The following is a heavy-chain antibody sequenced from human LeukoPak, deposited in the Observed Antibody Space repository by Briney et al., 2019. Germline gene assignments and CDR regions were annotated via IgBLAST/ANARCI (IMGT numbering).Heavy chain of an antibody. CDR1: GFIFSSYA. CDR2: ISYDGSNK. J-gene: IGHJ4*02. Sequence: GGSLRLSCAASGFIFSSYAMHWVRQAPGKGLEWVAVISYDGSNKYYADSVKGRFTISRGNPKNTLYLQMDSLRTEDTAVYYCARGPSLAVAGDYWGQGTLVTVSS. V-gene: IGHV3-30*04. D-gene: IGHD6-19*01. CDR3: ARGPSLAVAGDY.